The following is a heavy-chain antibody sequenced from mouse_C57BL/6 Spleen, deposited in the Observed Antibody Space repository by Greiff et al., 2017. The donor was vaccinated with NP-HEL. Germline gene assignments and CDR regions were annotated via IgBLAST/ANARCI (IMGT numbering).Heavy chain of an antibody. CDR3: ARGDYYDYAMDY. J-gene: IGHJ4*01. D-gene: IGHD2-4*01. CDR2: INPGDGET. CDR1: GFNIKDYY. Sequence: EVQLQQSGAELVKPGASVKLSCTASGFNIKDYYMHWVKQRTEQGLEWIGRINPGDGETKYAQKFQGKATITADTSSNTAYLQLSSLTSEDAAVYCCARGDYYDYAMDYWGQGTSVTVSS. V-gene: IGHV14-2*01.